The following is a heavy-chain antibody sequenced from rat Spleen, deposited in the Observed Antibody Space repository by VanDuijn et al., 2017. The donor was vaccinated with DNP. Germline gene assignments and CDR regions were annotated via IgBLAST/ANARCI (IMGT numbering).Heavy chain of an antibody. Sequence: EVQLVESGGGLVQPGRSLKLSCAASGFTFSDYNMAWVRQAPKKGLEWVATISYDGSSTYYRDSVKGRFTISRDNAKSTLYLQMDSLRSEDTATYYCTTGSSPYVMDAWGQGASVTVSS. V-gene: IGHV5-7*01. CDR3: TTGSSPYVMDA. CDR1: GFTFSDYN. J-gene: IGHJ4*01. CDR2: ISYDGSST. D-gene: IGHD1-2*01.